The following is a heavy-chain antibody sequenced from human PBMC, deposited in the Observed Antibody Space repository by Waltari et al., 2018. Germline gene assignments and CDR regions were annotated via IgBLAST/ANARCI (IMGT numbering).Heavy chain of an antibody. J-gene: IGHJ4*02. Sequence: QVQLQESGPGLVKPSETLSLTCTVSGGSISSYYWSWIRQPPGKGLEWIGYIYYSGSTNSNPSLKSRVTISVDTSKNQFSLKLSSVTAADTAVYYCARYRRRSYYLDYWGQGTLVTVSS. CDR2: IYYSGST. CDR1: GGSISSYY. D-gene: IGHD1-26*01. CDR3: ARYRRRSYYLDY. V-gene: IGHV4-59*01.